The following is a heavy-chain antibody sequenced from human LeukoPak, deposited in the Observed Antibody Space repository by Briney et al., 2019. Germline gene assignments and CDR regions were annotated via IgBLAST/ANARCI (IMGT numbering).Heavy chain of an antibody. J-gene: IGHJ4*02. CDR3: AEDDDSSGHPGY. V-gene: IGHV3-23*01. CDR1: GFTFSSYA. CDR2: ISGSGGST. D-gene: IGHD3-22*01. Sequence: PGGSLRLSCAASGFTFSSYAMSWVRQAPGKGLEWVSAISGSGGSTYYADSVKGRFTISRDNSKNTLYLQMNSLRAEDTAVYYCAEDDDSSGHPGYWGQGTLVTVSS.